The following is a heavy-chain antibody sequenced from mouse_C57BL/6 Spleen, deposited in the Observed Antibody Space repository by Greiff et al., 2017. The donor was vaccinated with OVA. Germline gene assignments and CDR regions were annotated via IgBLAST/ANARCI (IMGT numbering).Heavy chain of an antibody. Sequence: VQLQESGAELVRPGASVTLSCKASGYTFTDYEMHWVKQTPVHGLEWIGAIDPETGGTAYNQKFKGKAILTADKSSSTAYMELRSLTSEDSAVYYCTRNLLLRNYFDYWGQGTTLTVSS. CDR3: TRNLLLRNYFDY. CDR2: IDPETGGT. CDR1: GYTFTDYE. D-gene: IGHD1-1*01. V-gene: IGHV1-15*01. J-gene: IGHJ2*01.